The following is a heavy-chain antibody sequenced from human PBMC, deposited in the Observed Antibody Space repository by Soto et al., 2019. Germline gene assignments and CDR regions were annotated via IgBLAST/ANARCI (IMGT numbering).Heavy chain of an antibody. V-gene: IGHV3-21*01. Sequence: EVQLVESGGGLVKPGGSLRLSCAASGFTFSSYSMNWVRQAPGKGLEWVSSISSSSSYIYYADSVKGRFTISRDNAKNSLYLQMNSLRAADTAVYYCARTSSMTTVPTTSYDAFAIWGQGTMVTVSS. CDR2: ISSSSSYI. CDR3: ARTSSMTTVPTTSYDAFAI. J-gene: IGHJ3*02. CDR1: GFTFSSYS. D-gene: IGHD4-17*01.